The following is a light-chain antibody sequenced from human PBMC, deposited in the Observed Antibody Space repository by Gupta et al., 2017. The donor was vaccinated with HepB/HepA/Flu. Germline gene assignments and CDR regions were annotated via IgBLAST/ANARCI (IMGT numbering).Light chain of an antibody. CDR3: QAWDTNSHVV. J-gene: IGLJ2*01. Sequence: SYDLTQPPSVSVSPRQTASITCSGDKLGDKYSSWYQQKPGQSPVLVIYQNAKRPSGIPERFSGSNSGNTATLTISGTQAMDEADYYCQAWDTNSHVVFGGGTKLTVL. V-gene: IGLV3-1*01. CDR1: KLGDKY. CDR2: QNA.